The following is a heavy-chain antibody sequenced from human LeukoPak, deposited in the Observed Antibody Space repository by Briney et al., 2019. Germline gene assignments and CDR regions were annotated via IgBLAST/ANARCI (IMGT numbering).Heavy chain of an antibody. J-gene: IGHJ4*02. D-gene: IGHD2-21*01. CDR2: IGGGGTP. V-gene: IGHV3-23*01. CDR3: AKAGPYDFDY. CDR1: GFNFRSYG. Sequence: PGGSLRLSCAASGFNFRSYGMSWVRQAPGMGLEWISAIGGGGTPQYADSVNGRFTISRDNSKNTLYLQMDSLRAEDTAVYYCAKAGPYDFDYWGQGTLVTVSS.